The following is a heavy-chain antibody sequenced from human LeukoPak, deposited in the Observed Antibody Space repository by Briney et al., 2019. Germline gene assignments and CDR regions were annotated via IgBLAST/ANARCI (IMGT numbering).Heavy chain of an antibody. V-gene: IGHV4-4*02. CDR1: GFTFSSYAM. CDR2: IYHSGST. J-gene: IGHJ4*02. Sequence: PGGSLRLSCAASGFTFSSYAMSWVRQPPGKGLEWIGEIYHSGSTNYNPSLKSRVTISVDKSKSQFSLKLTSVAAADTAMYYCARKGANSSGRPFDYWGQGTLVTVSS. D-gene: IGHD6-19*01. CDR3: ARKGANSSGRPFDY.